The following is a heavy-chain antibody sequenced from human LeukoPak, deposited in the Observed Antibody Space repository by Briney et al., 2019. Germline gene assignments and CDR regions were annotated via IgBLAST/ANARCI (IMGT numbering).Heavy chain of an antibody. J-gene: IGHJ4*02. CDR3: AIIPVSSSIDY. V-gene: IGHV1-2*02. Sequence: ASVKVSCKASGYTFTGYYMHWVRPAPGQGLEWMGWINPNSGGTNYAQKFQGRVTMTRDTAISTAYMELSRLRSDDTAVYYCAIIPVSSSIDYWGQGTLVTVSS. CDR1: GYTFTGYY. D-gene: IGHD6-6*01. CDR2: INPNSGGT.